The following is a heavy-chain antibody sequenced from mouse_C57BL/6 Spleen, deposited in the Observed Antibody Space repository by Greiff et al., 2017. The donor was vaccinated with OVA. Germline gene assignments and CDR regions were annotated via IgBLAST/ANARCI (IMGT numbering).Heavy chain of an antibody. D-gene: IGHD1-1*01. CDR2: IWSGGST. CDR3: ARNSYYYGSSPWYFDV. CDR1: GFSLTSYG. V-gene: IGHV2-2*01. J-gene: IGHJ1*03. Sequence: VKLMESGPGLVQPSQSLSITCTVSGFSLTSYGVHWVRQSPGKGLEWLGVIWSGGSTDYNAAFISRLSISKDNSKSQVFFKMNSLQADDTAIYYCARNSYYYGSSPWYFDVWGTGTTVTVSS.